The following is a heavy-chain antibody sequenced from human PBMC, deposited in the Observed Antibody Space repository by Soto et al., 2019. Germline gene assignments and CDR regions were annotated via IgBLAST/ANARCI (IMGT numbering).Heavy chain of an antibody. V-gene: IGHV3-74*01. CDR2: INSDASHT. J-gene: IGHJ5*02. CDR3: VRDGYCITTSCYGNWCDP. Sequence: EVQLVESGGGLVQPGGSLRLSCAASGFTFSTYWMHWIRQVPGKGLEWVSRINSDASHTYYADSVKGRFTISRDNAKNTLHLEMNRLRAEDTAVYYCVRDGYCITTSCYGNWCDPWGQGTLVTVSS. D-gene: IGHD2-2*03. CDR1: GFTFSTYW.